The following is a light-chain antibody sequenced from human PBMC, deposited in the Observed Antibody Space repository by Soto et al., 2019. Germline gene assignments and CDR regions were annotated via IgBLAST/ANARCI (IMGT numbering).Light chain of an antibody. CDR2: GAS. Sequence: EIVLTQSQGTLSLSPGERATLSCRASQSVTSSYLAWYQQKPGQAHRLLIYGASRRATGIPDRFSGGGSGTDFTLTISRLEPEDCAVYYCQQYDSFIFTFGPGTKVDIK. CDR1: QSVTSSY. V-gene: IGKV3-20*01. CDR3: QQYDSFIFT. J-gene: IGKJ3*01.